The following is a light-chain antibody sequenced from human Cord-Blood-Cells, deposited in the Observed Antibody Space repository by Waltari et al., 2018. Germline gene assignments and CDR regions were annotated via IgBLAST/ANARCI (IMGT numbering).Light chain of an antibody. J-gene: IGKJ1*01. Sequence: DIVMTQSPDSLAVSLGERATINCKSSQSVLYSSNNKNYLAWYQQKPGQPPKLRIYWASTRESGVPDRCSGSGSWTDFTLTISSLQAEDVAVYYCQQYYSTPRTFGQGTKVEIK. CDR2: WAS. CDR3: QQYYSTPRT. CDR1: QSVLYSSNNKNY. V-gene: IGKV4-1*01.